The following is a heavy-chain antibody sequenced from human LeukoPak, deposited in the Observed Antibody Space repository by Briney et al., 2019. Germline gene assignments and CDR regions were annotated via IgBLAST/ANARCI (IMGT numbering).Heavy chain of an antibody. D-gene: IGHD1-20*01. CDR2: IYYSGST. CDR1: GGSINSYY. J-gene: IGHJ4*02. Sequence: SQTLSLTCTASGGSINSYYWSWIRQPPGKGLEWIGYIYYSGSTNYNPSLKSRVTISVDTSKNQFSLKLSSVTAADTAVYYCARESPGYNWNPSFDYWGQGTLVTVSS. CDR3: ARESPGYNWNPSFDY. V-gene: IGHV4-59*12.